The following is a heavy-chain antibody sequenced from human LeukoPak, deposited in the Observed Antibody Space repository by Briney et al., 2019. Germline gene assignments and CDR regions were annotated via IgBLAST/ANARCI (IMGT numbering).Heavy chain of an antibody. J-gene: IGHJ4*02. CDR1: GFTFSSYA. CDR2: FSGSGGST. V-gene: IGHV3-23*01. CDR3: AKDIILYCSSTSCPPIAARPISTY. D-gene: IGHD2-2*01. Sequence: GVSLRLSCGASGFTFSSYAMSWVRQSPGKGLEWVSAFSGSGGSTYCADSVKGRFTISRDSSKITVYLQKNSLRAEDTAVYYCAKDIILYCSSTSCPPIAARPISTYGGQGTLVTVSS.